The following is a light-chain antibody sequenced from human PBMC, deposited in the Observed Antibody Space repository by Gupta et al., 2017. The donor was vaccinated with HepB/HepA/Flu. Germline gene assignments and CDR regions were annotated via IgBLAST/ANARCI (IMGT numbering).Light chain of an antibody. CDR1: QSLLHSNGYKY. V-gene: IGKV2-28*01. J-gene: IGKJ1*01. Sequence: DIVMTPSPLSLPVTPVEQTSISCRSSQSLLHSNGYKYLDWYLQKPGQCPQLLIYMGSNRASGVPDRFSGSGSGTDFTLNISRVEAGDVGIYYCNQALQPPRTFGQGTKVEIK. CDR2: MGS. CDR3: NQALQPPRT.